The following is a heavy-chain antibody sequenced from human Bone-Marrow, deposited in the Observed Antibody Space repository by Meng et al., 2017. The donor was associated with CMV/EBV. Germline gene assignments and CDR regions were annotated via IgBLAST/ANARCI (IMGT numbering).Heavy chain of an antibody. CDR1: GCTFSDYY. CDR2: ISSSSSYT. Sequence: QVQLVESGGGLVKPGGSVRRSCAASGCTFSDYYISWIRQAPGKGLEWVSYISSSSSYTNYADSVKGRFTISRDNAKNSLYLQMNSLRAEDTAVYYCALDSAAIGFFDYWGQGTLVTVSS. CDR3: ALDSAAIGFFDY. V-gene: IGHV3-11*06. J-gene: IGHJ4*02. D-gene: IGHD2-2*01.